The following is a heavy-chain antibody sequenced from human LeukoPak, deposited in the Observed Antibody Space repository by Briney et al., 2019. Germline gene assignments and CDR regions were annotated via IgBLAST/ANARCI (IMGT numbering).Heavy chain of an antibody. CDR1: GYSISSGYY. Sequence: PSETLSLTCAVSGYSISSGYYWGWIRQPPGKGLEWIGSIYHSGSTYYNPSLKSRVTISVDTSKNQFSLKLSSVTAADTAVYYCARGAPYSSGWYNYWGQGTLVTVSS. J-gene: IGHJ4*02. CDR2: IYHSGST. D-gene: IGHD6-19*01. CDR3: ARGAPYSSGWYNY. V-gene: IGHV4-38-2*01.